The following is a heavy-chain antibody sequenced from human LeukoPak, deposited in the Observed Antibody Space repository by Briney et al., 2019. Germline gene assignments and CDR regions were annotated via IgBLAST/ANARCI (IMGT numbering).Heavy chain of an antibody. Sequence: ASLKVSCKASGYTFTSYYIHWVGHAPGQGLEWMGIINPSGGTTGYAQKFQGRVTMTRDTSTSTVYMELSSLRSDDTAVYYCARAHCSGGACPNWLDPWGQGTLVTVSS. CDR1: GYTFTSYY. CDR2: INPSGGTT. CDR3: ARAHCSGGACPNWLDP. V-gene: IGHV1-46*01. D-gene: IGHD2-15*01. J-gene: IGHJ5*02.